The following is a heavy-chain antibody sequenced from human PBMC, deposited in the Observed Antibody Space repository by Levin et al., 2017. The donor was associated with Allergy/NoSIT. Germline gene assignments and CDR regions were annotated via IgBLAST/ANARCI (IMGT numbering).Heavy chain of an antibody. J-gene: IGHJ4*02. D-gene: IGHD3-22*01. CDR3: AKDLYYYDSSGSQG. V-gene: IGHV3-23*01. Sequence: RGSLRLSCAASGFTFSNYAMSWVRQAPGKGLEWVSGISGSGDNTYYADSVKGRFTISRDNSKNTLYLQMNSLRAEDTAIYYCAKDLYYYDSSGSQGWGQGTLVTVSS. CDR1: GFTFSNYA. CDR2: ISGSGDNT.